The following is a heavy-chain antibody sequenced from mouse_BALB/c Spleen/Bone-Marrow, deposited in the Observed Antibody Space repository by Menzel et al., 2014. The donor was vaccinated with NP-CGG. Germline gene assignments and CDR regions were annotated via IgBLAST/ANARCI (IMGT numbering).Heavy chain of an antibody. Sequence: VQLQQSGPGLVAPSQSLSITCTVSGFSLTNYGVSWVRQPPGKGLEWLGVICGDGSTNYHSAFISRLSIIKDTSKSQVYLKLNILQTDDTATYYCAKWGYYGYNYAMDYWGQGTSVTVSS. D-gene: IGHD1-2*01. CDR3: AKWGYYGYNYAMDY. J-gene: IGHJ4*01. CDR2: ICGDGST. V-gene: IGHV2-3*01. CDR1: GFSLTNYG.